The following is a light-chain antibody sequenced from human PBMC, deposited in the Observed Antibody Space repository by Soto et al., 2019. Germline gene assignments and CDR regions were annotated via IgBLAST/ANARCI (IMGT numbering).Light chain of an antibody. CDR3: NSYTSSSTVV. CDR1: SSDVGGYNY. V-gene: IGLV2-14*03. J-gene: IGLJ2*01. CDR2: DVS. Sequence: QSALTQPASVSGSPGQSITISCTGTSSDVGGYNYVSWYQQHPGKAPKLMIYDVSNRPSGVSNHFSGSKSGNTASLTISGLQAEDEADYYCNSYTSSSTVVFGGGTKLTVL.